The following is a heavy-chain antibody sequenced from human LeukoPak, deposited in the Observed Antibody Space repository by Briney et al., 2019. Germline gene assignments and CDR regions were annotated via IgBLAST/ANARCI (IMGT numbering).Heavy chain of an antibody. CDR2: ISAYNGDT. V-gene: IGHV1-18*01. Sequence: ASVKVSCKASGYTFTSYDIAWVRQAPGQGLEWMAWISAYNGDTNYAQKLQGRVTMTTDTSTSTAYTELTSLNSDDTAVYYCARDVYCSGGNCYYYFDYWGQGTLVTVSS. J-gene: IGHJ4*02. CDR3: ARDVYCSGGNCYYYFDY. CDR1: GYTFTSYD. D-gene: IGHD2-15*01.